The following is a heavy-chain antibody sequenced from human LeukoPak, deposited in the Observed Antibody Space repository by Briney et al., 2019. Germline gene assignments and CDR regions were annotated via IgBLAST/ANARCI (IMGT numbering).Heavy chain of an antibody. V-gene: IGHV1-46*01. Sequence: ASVKVSCKASGYTFTSYYMHWVRQAPGQGLEWMGIINPSGGSTSYAQKFQGRVTMTRNTSISTAYMELSSLRSEDTAVYYCARSDYDILTGFLSYYMDVWGKGTTVTISS. J-gene: IGHJ6*03. CDR1: GYTFTSYY. CDR2: INPSGGST. D-gene: IGHD3-9*01. CDR3: ARSDYDILTGFLSYYMDV.